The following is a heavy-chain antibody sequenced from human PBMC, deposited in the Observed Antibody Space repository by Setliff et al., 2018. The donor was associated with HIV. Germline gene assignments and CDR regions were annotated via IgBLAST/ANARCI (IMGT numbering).Heavy chain of an antibody. CDR3: AISIVGVTSEMY. CDR1: GVPLSDYY. D-gene: IGHD2-21*02. CDR2: VNHNGSI. V-gene: IGHV4-34*01. Sequence: PSETLSLTRTLNGVPLSDYYWNWIRQSPGKGLEWIVEVNHNGSINYNPSLKSRVTVSVDTSKTQYSLKMISVTAADTAMYYCAISIVGVTSEMYWAQGTLVTVSS. J-gene: IGHJ4*02.